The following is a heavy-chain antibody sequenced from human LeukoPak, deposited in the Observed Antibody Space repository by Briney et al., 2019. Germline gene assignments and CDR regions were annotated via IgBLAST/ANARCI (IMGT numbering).Heavy chain of an antibody. J-gene: IGHJ4*02. CDR3: TLQYYYGSGSYWDY. CDR1: GFSVSDHY. CDR2: IKSKTDGGTT. Sequence: GGSLRLSCVVSGFSVSDHYMSWVRQAPGKGLEWVGRIKSKTDGGTTDYAAPVKGRFTISRDDSKNTLYLQMNSLKTEDTAVYYCTLQYYYGSGSYWDYWGQGTLVTVSS. V-gene: IGHV3-15*01. D-gene: IGHD3-10*01.